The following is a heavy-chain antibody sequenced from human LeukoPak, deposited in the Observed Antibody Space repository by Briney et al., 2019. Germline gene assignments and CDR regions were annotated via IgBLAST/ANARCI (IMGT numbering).Heavy chain of an antibody. CDR3: ARGLSGYDSDGMDV. V-gene: IGHV1-2*06. Sequence: GASVKVSCKASGYTFTGHYMHWVRQAPGQGLEWMGRINPNSGGTNYAQKFQGRVTMTRDTSISTAYMELSRLRSDDTAVYYCARGLSGYDSDGMDVRGQGTTVTVSS. J-gene: IGHJ6*02. CDR2: INPNSGGT. D-gene: IGHD5-12*01. CDR1: GYTFTGHY.